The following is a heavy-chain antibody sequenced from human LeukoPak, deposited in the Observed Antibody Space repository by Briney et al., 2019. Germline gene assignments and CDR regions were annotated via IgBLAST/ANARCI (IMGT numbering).Heavy chain of an antibody. CDR1: GGSISGYY. D-gene: IGHD3-10*01. CDR2: IHDSGRT. Sequence: PSETLSLTCTVSGGSISGYYWSWIRQPPGKGLEWIGYIHDSGRTDYNPSLRSRLTTSVDTSKNQFSLNLSSVTAADTAVYYCARENMVVAGRMDVWGQGTTVTVSS. J-gene: IGHJ6*02. V-gene: IGHV4-59*12. CDR3: ARENMVVAGRMDV.